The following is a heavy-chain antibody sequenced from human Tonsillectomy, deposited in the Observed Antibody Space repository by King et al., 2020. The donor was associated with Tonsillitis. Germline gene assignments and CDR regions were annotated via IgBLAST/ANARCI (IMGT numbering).Heavy chain of an antibody. CDR1: GGSISSGGYS. CDR2: IYYSGST. CDR3: AREGVRGYSYGDEA. J-gene: IGHJ5*02. V-gene: IGHV4-30-4*07. D-gene: IGHD5-18*01. Sequence: VQLQESGPGLVKPSQTLSLTCAVSGGSISSGGYSWSWIRQPPGKGLEWIGYIYYSGSTYYNPSLKSRVTISVDTSKNQFSLKLRSVTAADTAVYYCAREGVRGYSYGDEAWGQGTLVTVSS.